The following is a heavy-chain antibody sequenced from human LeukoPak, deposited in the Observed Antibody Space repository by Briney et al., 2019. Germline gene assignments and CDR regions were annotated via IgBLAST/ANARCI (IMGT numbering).Heavy chain of an antibody. D-gene: IGHD1-26*01. CDR1: GYTFTSYY. CDR3: ARDMGSRYSTDY. V-gene: IGHV1-46*01. Sequence: EASVKVSCKASGYTFTSYYMHWVRQAPGQGLEWMGIINPSGDSTSYTQKFQGRVTMTRDMSTSTAYTELSSLRSEDTAVYYCARDMGSRYSTDYWGQGTLVTVSS. CDR2: INPSGDST. J-gene: IGHJ4*02.